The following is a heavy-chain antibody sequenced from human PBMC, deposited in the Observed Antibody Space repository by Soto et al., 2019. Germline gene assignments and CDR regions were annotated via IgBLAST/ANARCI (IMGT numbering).Heavy chain of an antibody. Sequence: QVQLVQSGTEVKKPGSSVKVSCKASGGTFRNYPINWVRQAPGQGLQWIGSIFPLTDIPDYAQNFQSRLPMRADKSTSAAYMELTTLASEDTAMYFCARVTLVVFIDFESLRQGTLVTVSA. V-gene: IGHV1-69*02. J-gene: IGHJ4*02. CDR3: ARVTLVVFIDFES. CDR1: GGTFRNYP. D-gene: IGHD2-15*01. CDR2: IFPLTDIP.